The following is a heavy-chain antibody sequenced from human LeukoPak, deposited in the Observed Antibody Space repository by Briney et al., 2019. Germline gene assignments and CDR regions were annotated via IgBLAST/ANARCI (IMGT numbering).Heavy chain of an antibody. D-gene: IGHD3-22*01. Sequence: SETLSLTCTVSGGSISSHYWSWIRQPPGKGLEWIGYICYSGSTNYNPSLKSRVTISVDTSKNQFSLKLSSVTAADTAVYYCARGRQDVTMIVVVMTAVSYYLDVWGKGTTVTVS. V-gene: IGHV4-59*11. CDR2: ICYSGST. CDR1: GGSISSHY. J-gene: IGHJ6*03. CDR3: ARGRQDVTMIVVVMTAVSYYLDV.